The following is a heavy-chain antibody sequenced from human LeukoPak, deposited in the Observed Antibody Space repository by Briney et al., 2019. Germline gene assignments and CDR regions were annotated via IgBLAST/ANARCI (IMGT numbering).Heavy chain of an antibody. D-gene: IGHD2-2*01. V-gene: IGHV4-30-2*01. J-gene: IGHJ4*02. CDR1: GGSITSYGYY. Sequence: KPSETLSLTCTVSGGSITSYGYYWSWIRQPPGKGLEYIGYISRSGNTYYNPSLKSRVTISVDKSKNQFSLKLSPVTAADTAVYYCARDYATTCLFDYWGQGALVTVPS. CDR3: ARDYATTCLFDY. CDR2: ISRSGNT.